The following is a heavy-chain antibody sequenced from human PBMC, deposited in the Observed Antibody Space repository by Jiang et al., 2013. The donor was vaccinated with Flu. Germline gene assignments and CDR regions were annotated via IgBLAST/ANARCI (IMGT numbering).Heavy chain of an antibody. V-gene: IGHV4-39*01. CDR3: GRHSVHDYGDYRNWF. CDR2: IFYSGTT. D-gene: IGHD4-17*01. Sequence: GPGLVKPSETLSLTCTVSGDSISSSTYYWGWIRQPPGKGLVWIASIFYSGTTYYNPSLKSRVTIAVDTSKNQFSLKLTSVTPPQTRLLYYCGRHSVHDYGDYRNWF. J-gene: IGHJ5*01. CDR1: GDSISSSTYY.